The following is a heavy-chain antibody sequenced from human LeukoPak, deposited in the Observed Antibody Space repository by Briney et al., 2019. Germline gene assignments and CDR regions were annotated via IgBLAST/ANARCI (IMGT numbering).Heavy chain of an antibody. V-gene: IGHV3-23*01. CDR2: ISGSGGST. Sequence: QSGGSLRLSCAASGFTFSSYAMSWVRQAPGKGLEWVSAISGSGGSTYYADSVKGRFTISRDNSKNTLYLQMNSLRAEDTAVYYCAKDSTGSSWYLIFGGMDVWGQGTTVTVSS. J-gene: IGHJ6*02. CDR3: AKDSTGSSWYLIFGGMDV. CDR1: GFTFSSYA. D-gene: IGHD6-13*01.